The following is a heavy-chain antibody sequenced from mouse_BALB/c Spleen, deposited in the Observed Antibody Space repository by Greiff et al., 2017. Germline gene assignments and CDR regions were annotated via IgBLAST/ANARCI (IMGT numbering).Heavy chain of an antibody. V-gene: IGHV1S127*01. J-gene: IGHJ3*01. CDR2: IDPSDSET. CDR1: GYSFTSYW. Sequence: VQLQQSGPQLVRPGASVKISCKASGYSFTSYWMHWVKQRPGQGLEWIGMIDPSDSETRLNQKFKDKATLTVDKSSRTAYMQLSSPTSEDSAVYYCARGPDSSGYVGGFAYGGQGTLVTVSA. D-gene: IGHD3-2*01. CDR3: ARGPDSSGYVGGFAY.